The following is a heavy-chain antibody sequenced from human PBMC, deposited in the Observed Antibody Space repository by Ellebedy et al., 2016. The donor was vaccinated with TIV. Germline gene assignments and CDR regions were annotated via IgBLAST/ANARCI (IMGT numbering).Heavy chain of an antibody. CDR2: IYYSGST. J-gene: IGHJ4*02. Sequence: MPSETLSLTCTVSGGSISSSSYYWGWIRQPPGKGLEWIGSIYYSGSTNYNPSLKSRVAISVDTSKNQFSLRLSSVTAADTALYYCARGRTDEYYFDYWGQGTLVTVSS. V-gene: IGHV4-39*07. CDR1: GGSISSSSYY. CDR3: ARGRTDEYYFDY. D-gene: IGHD1-1*01.